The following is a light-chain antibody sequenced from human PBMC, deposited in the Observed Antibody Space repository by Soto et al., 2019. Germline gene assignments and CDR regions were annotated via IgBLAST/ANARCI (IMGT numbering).Light chain of an antibody. V-gene: IGKV1-5*01. CDR3: QQYNNYWT. J-gene: IGKJ1*01. CDR1: QSISSW. Sequence: DIQMTQSPSTLSASVGDRVTITCRASQSISSWLAWYQQKPGKAPKVLIYDASSLESGVPSRFIGSGSATEFTLTISSMKPDDFATYYCQQYNNYWTFGQGTKVDI. CDR2: DAS.